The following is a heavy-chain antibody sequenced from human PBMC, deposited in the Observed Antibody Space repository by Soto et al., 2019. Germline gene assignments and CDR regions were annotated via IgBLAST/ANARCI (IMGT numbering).Heavy chain of an antibody. D-gene: IGHD2-21*02. CDR1: GFTFSRYA. V-gene: IGHV3-23*01. CDR2: ISDSGGST. Sequence: GGSLRLSCAASGFTFSRYAMSWVRQAPGKGLEWVSAISDSGGSTYNADAVKGRFTISRDNSKNTLYLQMNSLRAEDTAVYYCAKVNSDVYYYCMDVWGKGTTVTVSS. J-gene: IGHJ6*03. CDR3: AKVNSDVYYYCMDV.